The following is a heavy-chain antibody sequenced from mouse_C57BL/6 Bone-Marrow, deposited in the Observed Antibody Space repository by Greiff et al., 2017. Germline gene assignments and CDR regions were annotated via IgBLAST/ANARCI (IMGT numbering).Heavy chain of an antibody. CDR3: ACIYYGNSYYFDY. CDR1: GYTFTDYY. V-gene: IGHV1-26*01. CDR2: INPNNGGT. D-gene: IGHD2-1*01. J-gene: IGHJ2*01. Sequence: EVQLQQSGPELVKPGASVKISCKASGYTFTDYYMNWVKQSHGKSLEWIGDINPNNGGTSYNQKFKGKATLTVDKSSSTAYMELRSLTSEDSAVDYCACIYYGNSYYFDYWGQGTTLTVSS.